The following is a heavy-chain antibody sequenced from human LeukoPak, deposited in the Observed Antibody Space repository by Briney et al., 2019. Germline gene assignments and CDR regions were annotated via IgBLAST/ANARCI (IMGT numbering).Heavy chain of an antibody. Sequence: HGESLKISCKGSGYSFTSYWIGWVRQMPGKGLEWMGIIYPGDSDTRYSPSFQGQVTISADKSISTAYLQWSSLKASDTAMYYCASQDYYDSSGYLTDAFDIWGQGTMVTVSS. J-gene: IGHJ3*02. D-gene: IGHD3-22*01. V-gene: IGHV5-51*01. CDR3: ASQDYYDSSGYLTDAFDI. CDR1: GYSFTSYW. CDR2: IYPGDSDT.